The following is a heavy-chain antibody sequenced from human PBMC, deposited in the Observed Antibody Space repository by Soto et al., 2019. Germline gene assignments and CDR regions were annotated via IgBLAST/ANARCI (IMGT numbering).Heavy chain of an antibody. Sequence: SQAISLTCAMTESSVSRNIAAWHCIRQSPSRGLERLGTTYYRSKWYNDYSVCVKSRITINPDTSKNQFSLQLNSVTPEDTAVYYCARDSSGSYGGPSDYWGQGTLVPVSS. D-gene: IGHD6-19*01. CDR3: ARDSSGSYGGPSDY. CDR2: TYYRSKWYN. CDR1: ESSVSRNIAA. J-gene: IGHJ4*02. V-gene: IGHV6-1*01.